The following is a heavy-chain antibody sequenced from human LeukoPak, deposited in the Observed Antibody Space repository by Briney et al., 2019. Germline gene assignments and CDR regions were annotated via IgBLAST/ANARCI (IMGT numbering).Heavy chain of an antibody. J-gene: IGHJ4*02. CDR3: ARDPTTLVSVPYYFDD. D-gene: IGHD2/OR15-2a*01. V-gene: IGHV4-34*01. CDR1: GRSIIGYH. CDR2: INHSGSA. Sequence: SETLSLTCGLFGRSIIGYHWNWIRQSPGKGLEWIGEINHSGSANYNPSFKSRVTISLDTSKNQFSLELRSVTAADTAVYYCARDPTTLVSVPYYFDDWGQGTLVTVSS.